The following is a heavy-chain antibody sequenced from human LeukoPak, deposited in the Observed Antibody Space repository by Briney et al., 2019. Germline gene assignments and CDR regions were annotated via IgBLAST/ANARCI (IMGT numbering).Heavy chain of an antibody. V-gene: IGHV3-74*01. CDR3: ASDSGHAFYF. D-gene: IGHD3-10*01. J-gene: IGHJ3*01. Sequence: GVSLRLSCAASGFTFRTAWMHWVRQARGKGLVWVSRIYSDGSDKTYADSVRGRFTISRDNAKNTVYLQMNSLRAEDSAVYYCASDSGHAFYFWGQGTMVTVSS. CDR2: IYSDGSDK. CDR1: GFTFRTAW.